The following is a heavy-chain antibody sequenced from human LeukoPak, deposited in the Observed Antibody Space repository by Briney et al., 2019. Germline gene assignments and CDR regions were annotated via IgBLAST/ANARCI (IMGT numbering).Heavy chain of an antibody. CDR2: ITTSGATT. Sequence: GGSLRLFCAASGFTFSSYGMSWVRQAPGKGLEWVSFITTSGATTSYADSVKGRFTISRGNPRNTLYMQMNSLRDEDTALYYCAIMHGYYDGSGYWVQWGQGTLVTVSS. V-gene: IGHV3-23*01. CDR3: AIMHGYYDGSGYWVQ. D-gene: IGHD3-22*01. J-gene: IGHJ4*02. CDR1: GFTFSSYG.